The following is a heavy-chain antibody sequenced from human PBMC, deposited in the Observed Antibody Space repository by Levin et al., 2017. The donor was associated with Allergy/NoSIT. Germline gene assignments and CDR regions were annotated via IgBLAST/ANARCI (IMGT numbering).Heavy chain of an antibody. CDR3: ASSMTWENCRGTFCRNYFHS. CDR1: GASIKSNNW. V-gene: IGHV4-4*02. D-gene: IGHD2/OR15-2a*01. CDR2: IHHNGTT. J-gene: IGHJ4*02. Sequence: PSETLSLTCDVSGASIKSNNWWTWVRQPPGKGLEWVGEIHHNGTTNYSPSLKSRVTISQDQSKNHFSLRLTSVTAAGTAVYYCASSMTWENCRGTFCRNYFHSWGQGTLVTVFS.